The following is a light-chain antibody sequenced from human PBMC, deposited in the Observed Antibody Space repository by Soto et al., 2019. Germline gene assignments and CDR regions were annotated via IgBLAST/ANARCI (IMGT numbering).Light chain of an antibody. CDR1: RSDVGDYNY. V-gene: IGLV2-14*01. J-gene: IGLJ2*01. CDR2: EVS. Sequence: QSVLAQPASVSGSPGQSITISCTGTRSDVGDYNYVSWYQQHPGKAPKLMIYEVSNRPSGVSNRFSGSKSGNTASLTISGLQAEDEADYHCSSYTSSSILIFGGGTKLTVL. CDR3: SSYTSSSILI.